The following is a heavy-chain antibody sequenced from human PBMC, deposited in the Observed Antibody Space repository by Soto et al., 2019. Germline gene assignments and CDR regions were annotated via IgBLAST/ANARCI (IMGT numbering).Heavy chain of an antibody. CDR3: ARGARGYSYGYNRQDY. D-gene: IGHD5-18*01. J-gene: IGHJ4*02. Sequence: QVQLVQSGAEVKKPGASVKVSCKASGYTFTGYYMHWVRQAPGQGLEWMGWINPNSGGTNYAQKFQGWVPITRDTSISTASLELSRLRSDDTAVYYCARGARGYSYGYNRQDYWGQGTLVTVSS. V-gene: IGHV1-2*04. CDR2: INPNSGGT. CDR1: GYTFTGYY.